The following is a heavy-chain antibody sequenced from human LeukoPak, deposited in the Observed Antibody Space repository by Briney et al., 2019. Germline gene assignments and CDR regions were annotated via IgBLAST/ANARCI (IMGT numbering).Heavy chain of an antibody. J-gene: IGHJ4*02. Sequence: PGGSLRLSCAASGFTFSSYSMNWVRQAPGKGLEWVSYISSSSSTIYYADSVKGRFTISRDNDKNSLYLQMNSLRAEDTAVYYCARSLSYYGSGSYYQGDYWGQGALVTVSS. CDR2: ISSSSSTI. D-gene: IGHD3-10*01. CDR3: ARSLSYYGSGSYYQGDY. CDR1: GFTFSSYS. V-gene: IGHV3-48*04.